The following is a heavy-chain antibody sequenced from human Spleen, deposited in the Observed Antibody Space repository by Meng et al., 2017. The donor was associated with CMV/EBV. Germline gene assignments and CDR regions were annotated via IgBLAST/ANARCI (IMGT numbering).Heavy chain of an antibody. Sequence: SGYTFTGYYSHWVRQAPGQGLEWMGWINPNSGGTKYAQNFQGRVTMTRDTSISTAYMELNRLRSDDTALYYCARDLQYQMLYGWFDPWGQGTLVTVSS. CDR1: GYTFTGYY. V-gene: IGHV1-2*02. CDR3: ARDLQYQMLYGWFDP. CDR2: INPNSGGT. D-gene: IGHD2-2*02. J-gene: IGHJ5*02.